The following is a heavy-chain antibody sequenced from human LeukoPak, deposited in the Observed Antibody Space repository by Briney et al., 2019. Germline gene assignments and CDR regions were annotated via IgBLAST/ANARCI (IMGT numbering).Heavy chain of an antibody. V-gene: IGHV5-51*01. CDR3: ARSPSGSSSFFDY. CDR2: IYPGDSDT. D-gene: IGHD1-26*01. CDR1: GYSFNTFW. J-gene: IGHJ4*02. Sequence: GESLKISCKGSGYSFNTFWIAWVRQMPGKGLDWMGIIYPGDSDTRYSPSFQGQVTISADKSISTAYLQWSSLKASDTAMYYCARSPSGSSSFFDYWGQGALVNVSS.